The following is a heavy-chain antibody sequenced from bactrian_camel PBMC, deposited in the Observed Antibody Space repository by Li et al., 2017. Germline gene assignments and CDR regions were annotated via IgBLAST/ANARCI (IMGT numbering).Heavy chain of an antibody. CDR3: YTRFALAGVSVFVCSGRHY. CDR1: GFTFSGSA. Sequence: VQLVESGGGLVQPGGSLRLSCAASGFTFSGSAMSWVRQAPGKGLEWVSSINTGGDSTYNTDSVKGRFTIYRDNAKNTVYLQMNSLKPDDTAMYYCYTRFALAGVSVFVCSGRHYVGQGTQVTVS. J-gene: IGHJ4*01. V-gene: IGHV3S40*01. D-gene: IGHD2*01. CDR2: INTGGDST.